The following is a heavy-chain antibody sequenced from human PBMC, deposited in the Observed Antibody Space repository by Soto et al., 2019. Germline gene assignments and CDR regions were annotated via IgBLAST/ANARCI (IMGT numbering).Heavy chain of an antibody. CDR1: GFTLDDYA. CDR3: AKTFHDYGGNAGGFDY. D-gene: IGHD4-17*01. Sequence: EVQLVESGGGLVQPGRSLRLSCAASGFTLDDYAMHWVRQAPGKGLEWVSGISWNSGSIGYADSVKGRFTISRDNAKNSLYLQMNSLRAEDTALYYCAKTFHDYGGNAGGFDYWGQGTLVTVSS. V-gene: IGHV3-9*01. CDR2: ISWNSGSI. J-gene: IGHJ4*02.